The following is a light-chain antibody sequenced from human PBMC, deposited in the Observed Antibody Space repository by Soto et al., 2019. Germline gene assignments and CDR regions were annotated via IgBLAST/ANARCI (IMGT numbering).Light chain of an antibody. J-gene: IGKJ4*01. Sequence: EVVLTQSPASLSLSPGERATLSCRASQSISTYLAWYQQKPGQAPRLLIYDTSNRVTGIPARFSGSGSRTDFTRTISSLEPEDFAVYYCQQSGNWPTLTFGGGTQVEIK. CDR2: DTS. CDR1: QSISTY. CDR3: QQSGNWPTLT. V-gene: IGKV3-11*01.